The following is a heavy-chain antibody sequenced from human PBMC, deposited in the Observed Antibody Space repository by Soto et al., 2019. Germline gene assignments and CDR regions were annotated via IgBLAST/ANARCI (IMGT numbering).Heavy chain of an antibody. CDR2: IYTTGSN. Sequence: SETLSLTCSVSGGSISSYFWSWIRQPAGKGLEWIGRIYTTGSNDYSPSLKSRVSMSVDASKKQFSLKLRSVTAADTAVYFCAREGIAAAGVHDYWGKGALVTVSS. V-gene: IGHV4-4*07. CDR3: AREGIAAAGVHDY. CDR1: GGSISSYF. D-gene: IGHD6-13*01. J-gene: IGHJ4*02.